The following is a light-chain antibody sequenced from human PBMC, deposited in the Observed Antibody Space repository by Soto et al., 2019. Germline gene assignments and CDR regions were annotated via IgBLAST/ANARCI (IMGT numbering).Light chain of an antibody. J-gene: IGKJ1*01. CDR3: QQYNYWPRT. Sequence: EIVMTQSPATLSVSPGERATLSCRASQSVSSILAWYQQKPGQAPRLLIYGASTRATGIPARFSGSGSGTELPLTISSLQSEDFAVYYCQQYNYWPRTFGQGTKVEIK. V-gene: IGKV3-15*01. CDR2: GAS. CDR1: QSVSSI.